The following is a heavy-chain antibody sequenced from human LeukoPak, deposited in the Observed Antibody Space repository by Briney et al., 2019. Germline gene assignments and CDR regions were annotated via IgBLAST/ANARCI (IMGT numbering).Heavy chain of an antibody. CDR3: ARGRSGWTEDAFDI. J-gene: IGHJ3*02. Sequence: GASVKVSCKASGYTFTAYYMHWVRQAPGQGLEWMGWINPNSGGTNYAQKFQGRVTMTRDTSISTAYMELSRLRSDDTAVYYCARGRSGWTEDAFDIWGQGTMVTVSS. CDR2: INPNSGGT. CDR1: GYTFTAYY. D-gene: IGHD6-19*01. V-gene: IGHV1-2*02.